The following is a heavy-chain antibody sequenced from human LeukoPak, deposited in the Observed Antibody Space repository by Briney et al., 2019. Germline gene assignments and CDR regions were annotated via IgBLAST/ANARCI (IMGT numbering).Heavy chain of an antibody. V-gene: IGHV5-51*01. D-gene: IGHD3-22*01. CDR2: ISPGDSAT. CDR3: ARGAYDSTALGSHYFDY. Sequence: GESLKISCNASGYRFTNYWIGWVRQMPGAGLEWLGIISPGDSATKYSASFQGQVTISADKSINTAYLQWSSLKASDSAMYYCARGAYDSTALGSHYFDYWGQGTLVTVSS. J-gene: IGHJ4*02. CDR1: GYRFTNYW.